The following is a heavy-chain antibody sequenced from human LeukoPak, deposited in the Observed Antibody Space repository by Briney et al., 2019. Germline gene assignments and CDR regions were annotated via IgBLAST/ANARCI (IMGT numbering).Heavy chain of an antibody. Sequence: GGSLRLSCAASGFTFSNYGMNWVRQAPGKGLEWVSALSSSGGSTYYADSVKGRFTISRDNSKNTLYLQLNSLTAEDTAVYYCARRAVAGRAYYFDYWGQGTLVTVSS. V-gene: IGHV3-23*01. CDR2: LSSSGGST. J-gene: IGHJ4*02. CDR3: ARRAVAGRAYYFDY. CDR1: GFTFSNYG. D-gene: IGHD6-19*01.